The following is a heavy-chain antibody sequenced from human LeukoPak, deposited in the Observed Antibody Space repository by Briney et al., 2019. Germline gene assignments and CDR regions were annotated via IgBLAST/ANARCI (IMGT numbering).Heavy chain of an antibody. J-gene: IGHJ4*02. CDR1: GYTFTNYD. V-gene: IGHV1-8*01. D-gene: IGHD5-24*01. CDR2: LSPNSGNT. CDR3: ARGAMATRVLDF. Sequence: ASVKVSCKTSGYTFTNYDINWVRQATGQGLEWMGWLSPNSGNTAYAQKFRGSVTMTMNTPISTAYMDLSSLRSEDTAVYYCARGAMATRVLDFWGQGTQVTVSS.